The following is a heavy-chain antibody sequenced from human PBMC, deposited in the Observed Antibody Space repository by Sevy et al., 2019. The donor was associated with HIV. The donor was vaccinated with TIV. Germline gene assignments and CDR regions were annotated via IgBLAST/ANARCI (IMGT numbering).Heavy chain of an antibody. V-gene: IGHV3-30*02. CDR2: IRYDGSNK. D-gene: IGHD3-22*01. Sequence: GGSLRLSCTASGFTFGSYGMHWVRQAPGKGLEWVAFIRYDGSNKYYADSVKGRFTISRDNSKNTPYLQMNSLRAEDTAVYYCAKPQGDSSGLDDYWGQGTLVTVSS. J-gene: IGHJ4*02. CDR3: AKPQGDSSGLDDY. CDR1: GFTFGSYG.